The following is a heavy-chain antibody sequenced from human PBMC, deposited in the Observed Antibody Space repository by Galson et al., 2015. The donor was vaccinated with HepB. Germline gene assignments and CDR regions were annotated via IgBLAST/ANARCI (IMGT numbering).Heavy chain of an antibody. J-gene: IGHJ4*02. D-gene: IGHD3-10*01. CDR1: GFTFSTYG. V-gene: IGHV3-23*01. Sequence: SLRLSCAASGFTFSTYGMSWVRQAPGKGLEWVSAISGSGGSRNYADSVKGRFTISRDNSKNTVYLQMNSLRAEDTAVYYCAKVRGSYFLEYWGQGTLVTVSS. CDR2: ISGSGGSR. CDR3: AKVRGSYFLEY.